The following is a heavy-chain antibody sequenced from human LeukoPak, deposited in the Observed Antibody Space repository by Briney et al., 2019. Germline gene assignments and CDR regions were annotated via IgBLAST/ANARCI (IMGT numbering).Heavy chain of an antibody. J-gene: IGHJ4*02. V-gene: IGHV3-23*01. D-gene: IGHD6-13*01. CDR2: ISASGGIT. CDR3: AKGALAAAGSGFDY. Sequence: PGGSLRLSCAVSGFIFNSYAMSWVRQAPGKGLEWVSSISASGGITYHADSVKGRFTISRDNSKNTLHLQMNSLGADDTALYYCAKGALAAAGSGFDYWGQGTLVTVSS. CDR1: GFIFNSYA.